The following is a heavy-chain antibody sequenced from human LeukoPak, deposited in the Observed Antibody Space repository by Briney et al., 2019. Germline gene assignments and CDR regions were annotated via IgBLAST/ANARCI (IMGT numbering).Heavy chain of an antibody. CDR2: ISGGGGNT. D-gene: IGHD1-26*01. Sequence: GGSLRLSCAASGFTFSSYAMCWVRQAPGKGLEWVSAISGGGGNTYYADSVKGRFTISRDNSRDNSKNTLYLQMHSERAEDTAVYYCAKIIGTELLWSGDYWGQGTLVTVSS. CDR1: GFTFSSYA. CDR3: AKIIGTELLWSGDY. J-gene: IGHJ4*02. V-gene: IGHV3-23*01.